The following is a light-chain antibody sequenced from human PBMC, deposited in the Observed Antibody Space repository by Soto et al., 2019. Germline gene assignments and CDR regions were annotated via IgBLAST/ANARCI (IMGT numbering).Light chain of an antibody. CDR2: RAS. J-gene: IGKJ1*01. Sequence: EIVLTQSPATLSVSLGDSATLSCRAGQSVSFSLAWYQQRPGQPPRLLIYRASSRATGIPARFSGSGSGTEFTLTINSLQSEDFAVYYCQQYQNLWTFGQGTKVDIK. V-gene: IGKV3-15*01. CDR3: QQYQNLWT. CDR1: QSVSFS.